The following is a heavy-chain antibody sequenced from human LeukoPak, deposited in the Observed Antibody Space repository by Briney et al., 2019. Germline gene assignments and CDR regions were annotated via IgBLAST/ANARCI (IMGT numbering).Heavy chain of an antibody. V-gene: IGHV1-69*13. Sequence: ASVKVSCKAAARTFSISANSCVRQAPGQGLEWMGGIIPIFGTANYAQKFQGRVTITADESTSTAYMELSRLRTEDTAVYYCVGVDTIEATYIWGQGTMVTVSS. J-gene: IGHJ3*02. CDR3: VGVDTIEATYI. CDR1: ARTFSISA. D-gene: IGHD5-24*01. CDR2: IIPIFGTA.